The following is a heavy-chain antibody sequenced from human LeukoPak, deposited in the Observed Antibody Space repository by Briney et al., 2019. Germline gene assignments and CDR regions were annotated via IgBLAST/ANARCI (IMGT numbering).Heavy chain of an antibody. CDR2: INWNGGST. V-gene: IGHV3-20*04. Sequence: GGSLRLSCAASGFTFDDYGMSWVRQAPGKGLEWVSGINWNGGSTGYADSVKGRFTISRDNAKNSLYLRMNSLRAEDTALYYCARDSVLLIYYYYYMDVWGKGTTVTVSS. CDR1: GFTFDDYG. J-gene: IGHJ6*03. CDR3: ARDSVLLIYYYYYMDV. D-gene: IGHD3-10*01.